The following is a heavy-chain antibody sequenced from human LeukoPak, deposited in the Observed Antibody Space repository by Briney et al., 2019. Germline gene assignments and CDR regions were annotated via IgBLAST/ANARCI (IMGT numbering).Heavy chain of an antibody. CDR1: GFIFTNYA. Sequence: QPGKSLTLSCVPSGFIFTNYAMHWVRQAPGKGLEWVAFILSDGSTKYYEDSVKGRFSISRDNSNKTLYLQMNSLSAEDTGMYYCATPPYGTDTYGSWFESWGQGTLVTVSS. CDR3: ATPPYGTDTYGSWFES. J-gene: IGHJ5*01. D-gene: IGHD3-10*01. CDR2: ILSDGSTK. V-gene: IGHV3-30*03.